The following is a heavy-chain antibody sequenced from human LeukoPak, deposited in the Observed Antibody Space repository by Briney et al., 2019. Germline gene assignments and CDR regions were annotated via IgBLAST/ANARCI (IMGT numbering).Heavy chain of an antibody. CDR1: GGSISSYY. CDR2: IYYSGGT. Sequence: SETLSLTCTVSGGSISSYYWSWIRQPPGKGLEWIGYIYYSGGTNYNPSLKSRVTISVDTSKNQFSLKLSSVTAADTAVYYCARRSITGYFDYWGQGTLVTVSS. CDR3: ARRSITGYFDY. J-gene: IGHJ4*02. V-gene: IGHV4-59*01. D-gene: IGHD3-16*01.